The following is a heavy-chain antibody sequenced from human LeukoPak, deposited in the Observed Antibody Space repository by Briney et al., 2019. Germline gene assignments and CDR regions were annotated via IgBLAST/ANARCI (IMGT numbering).Heavy chain of an antibody. CDR1: GYTFTGYY. CDR3: ATSGYTYGALDI. D-gene: IGHD5-18*01. J-gene: IGHJ3*02. CDR2: IHPNSGGT. V-gene: IGHV1-2*04. Sequence: ASVKVSCKASGYTFTGYYMHWVRQAPGQGLEWMGWIHPNSGGTNYAQKFQAWVNMTRDTSISTAYMELSRLRSDDTAVYYCATSGYTYGALDIWGQGTMVTVSS.